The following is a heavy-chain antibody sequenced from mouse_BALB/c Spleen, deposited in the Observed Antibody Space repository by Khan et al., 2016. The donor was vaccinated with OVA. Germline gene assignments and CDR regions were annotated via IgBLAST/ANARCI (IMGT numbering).Heavy chain of an antibody. J-gene: IGHJ4*01. D-gene: IGHD1-1*01. Sequence: EVELVESGPGLVKPSQSLSLTCTVTCYSITRYYAWDWIRQFPGNKLDWMGYLSYGGSTSYNPSLKSRISITRDTSKNQFFLQLNSVTTEDTATYYCARKNYYGYAMDYWGQGTSVTVSS. CDR2: LSYGGST. V-gene: IGHV3-2*02. CDR3: ARKNYYGYAMDY. CDR1: CYSITRYYA.